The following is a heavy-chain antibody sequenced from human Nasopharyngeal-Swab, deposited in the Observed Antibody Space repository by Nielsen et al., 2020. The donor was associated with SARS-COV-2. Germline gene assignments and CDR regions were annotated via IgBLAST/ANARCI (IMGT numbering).Heavy chain of an antibody. CDR2: TSGDGTNT. Sequence: GESLKISCAAPGFTFDDYAMHWVRQAPGKGLEWVSVTSGDGTNTYYADSVRGRFTISRDNSKNSLCLQMNSLRTEDTALYYCAKDFNQYNSGWYDGWGKGTTVTVSS. CDR3: AKDFNQYNSGWYDG. D-gene: IGHD6-19*01. CDR1: GFTFDDYA. V-gene: IGHV3-43*02. J-gene: IGHJ6*04.